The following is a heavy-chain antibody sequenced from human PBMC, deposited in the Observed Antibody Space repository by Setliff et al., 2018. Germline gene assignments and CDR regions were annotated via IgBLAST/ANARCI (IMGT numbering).Heavy chain of an antibody. Sequence: LTRTVSGGSISYNYWSWIRQPAGKGLQWIGRINTSGSTKYNPSLKSRVTMSVDTSKNQFSLKLSAVTAADTAVYYCARDVGGEGYFDSWGQGTLVTVSS. CDR3: ARDVGGEGYFDS. V-gene: IGHV4-4*07. CDR2: INTSGST. D-gene: IGHD3-10*01. J-gene: IGHJ4*02. CDR1: GGSISYNY.